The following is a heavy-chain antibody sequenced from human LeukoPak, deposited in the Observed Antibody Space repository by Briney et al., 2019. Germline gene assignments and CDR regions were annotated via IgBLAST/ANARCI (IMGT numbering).Heavy chain of an antibody. D-gene: IGHD3-10*01. Sequence: SETLSLTCAVYGGPFSGYYWSWIRQPPAKGLEWIGEINHSGSTNYDPSLKSRVTISVDTSKNQFSLKLSSVTAADTAVYYCARGGYGSGTYYFDYWGQGTLVTVSS. CDR2: INHSGST. CDR3: ARGGYGSGTYYFDY. J-gene: IGHJ4*02. V-gene: IGHV4-34*01. CDR1: GGPFSGYY.